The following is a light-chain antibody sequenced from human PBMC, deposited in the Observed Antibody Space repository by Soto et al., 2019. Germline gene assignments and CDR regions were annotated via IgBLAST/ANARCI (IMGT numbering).Light chain of an antibody. Sequence: QSALTRPASVSGSPGQSITISCTGTSSDVGAYKYVSWYQQHPGQAPKLLIYEVSNRPSGVSDRFSGSKSGNTASLTISGLQAEDEADYYCSSHTSSSTVYVFGTGTKLTVL. CDR2: EVS. V-gene: IGLV2-14*03. CDR3: SSHTSSSTVYV. J-gene: IGLJ1*01. CDR1: SSDVGAYKY.